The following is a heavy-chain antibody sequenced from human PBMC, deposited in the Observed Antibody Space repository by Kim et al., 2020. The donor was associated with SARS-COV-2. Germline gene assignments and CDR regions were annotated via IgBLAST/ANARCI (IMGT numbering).Heavy chain of an antibody. CDR2: IKQDGSEK. Sequence: GGSLRLSCAASGFTFSSYWMSWVRQAPGKGLEWVANIKQDGSEKYYVDSVKGRFTISRDNAKNSLYLQMNSLRAEDTAVYYCARGPSMVYAIFWFDPWGQGTLVTVSS. J-gene: IGHJ5*02. CDR1: GFTFSSYW. CDR3: ARGPSMVYAIFWFDP. D-gene: IGHD2-8*01. V-gene: IGHV3-7*01.